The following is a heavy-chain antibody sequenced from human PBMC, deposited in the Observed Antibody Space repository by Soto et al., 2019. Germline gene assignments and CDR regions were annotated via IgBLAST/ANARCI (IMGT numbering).Heavy chain of an antibody. CDR2: ISWNSGSI. D-gene: IGHD6-6*01. CDR1: GFTFDDYA. CDR3: AKSMRGQLVHYGMEV. J-gene: IGHJ6*02. Sequence: GWSLRLSCAASGFTFDDYAMHWVRQAPGKGLEWVSGISWNSGSIGYADSVKGRFTISRDNAKNSLYLQMNSLRAEDTALYYCAKSMRGQLVHYGMEVWGQGTTVTVSS. V-gene: IGHV3-9*01.